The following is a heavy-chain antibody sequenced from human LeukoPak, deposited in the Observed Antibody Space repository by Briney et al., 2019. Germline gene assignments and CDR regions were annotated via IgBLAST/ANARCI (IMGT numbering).Heavy chain of an antibody. J-gene: IGHJ4*02. Sequence: GESLKISCKGSGYSFTSYWIGWVRQMPGKGLEWMGIIYPGDSDTRYSPSFQGQVTISADKSISTAYLQWSSLKASDTAMYYCARHKLTLDYDFWSGYLGYYFDYWGQGTLVTVSS. CDR3: ARHKLTLDYDFWSGYLGYYFDY. CDR2: IYPGDSDT. V-gene: IGHV5-51*01. D-gene: IGHD3-3*01. CDR1: GYSFTSYW.